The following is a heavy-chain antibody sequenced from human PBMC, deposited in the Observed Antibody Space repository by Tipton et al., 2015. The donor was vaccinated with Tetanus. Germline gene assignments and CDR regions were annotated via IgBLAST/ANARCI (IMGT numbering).Heavy chain of an antibody. Sequence: SLRLSCVASGFTFSSYWMSWVRQAPGKGLEWVANIKQDGSEKYYVDSVKGRFTISRDNAKNSLYLQMNSLRAEDTAVYYCTKGKYYFDSGNYYPPFDHWGQGTLVTVSS. J-gene: IGHJ4*02. D-gene: IGHD3-22*01. V-gene: IGHV3-7*01. CDR3: TKGKYYFDSGNYYPPFDH. CDR1: GFTFSSYW. CDR2: IKQDGSEK.